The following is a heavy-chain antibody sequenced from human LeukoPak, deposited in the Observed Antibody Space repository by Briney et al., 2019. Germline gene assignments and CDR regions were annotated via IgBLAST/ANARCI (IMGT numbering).Heavy chain of an antibody. CDR2: INHSGST. V-gene: IGHV4-34*01. CDR1: GGSFSGYY. D-gene: IGHD3-16*01. Sequence: PSETLSLTCAVYGGSFSGYYWSWIRQPPGKGLERIGEINHSGSTNYNPSLKSRVTISVDTSKIQISLKLSSVTAADTAVYDCEREKVDCVWGRRNGSVWFDPWGQGTLVTVSS. CDR3: EREKVDCVWGRRNGSVWFDP. J-gene: IGHJ5*02.